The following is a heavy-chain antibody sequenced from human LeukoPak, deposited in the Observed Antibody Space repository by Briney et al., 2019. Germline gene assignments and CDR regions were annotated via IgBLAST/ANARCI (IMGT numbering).Heavy chain of an antibody. CDR3: ARIRTTVTTRFDY. CDR2: IYYSGST. CDR1: GGSISSSSYY. D-gene: IGHD4-17*01. V-gene: IGHV4-39*07. Sequence: SETLSLTCTVSGGSISSSSYYWGWIRQPPGKGLEWIGSIYYSGSTYYNPSLKSRVTISVDTSKNQFSLKLSSVTAADTAVYYCARIRTTVTTRFDYWGQGTLVTVSS. J-gene: IGHJ4*02.